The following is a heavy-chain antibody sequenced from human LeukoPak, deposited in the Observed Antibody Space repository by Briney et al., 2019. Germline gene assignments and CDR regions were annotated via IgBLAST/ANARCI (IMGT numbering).Heavy chain of an antibody. CDR2: MNPNSGNT. Sequence: ASVKVSCKASGYTFTSYDINWVRQATGQGLEWMGWMNPNSGNTGYAQKFQGRVTMTRNTSISTAYMELSSLRSEDTAVYYCARDGAAAGYYYYGMDVWGQGTTVTVPS. J-gene: IGHJ6*02. V-gene: IGHV1-8*01. CDR1: GYTFTSYD. CDR3: ARDGAAAGYYYYGMDV. D-gene: IGHD6-13*01.